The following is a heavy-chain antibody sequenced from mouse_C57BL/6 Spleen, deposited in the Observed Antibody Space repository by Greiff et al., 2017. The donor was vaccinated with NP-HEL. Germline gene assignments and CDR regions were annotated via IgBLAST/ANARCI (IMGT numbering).Heavy chain of an antibody. CDR3: ARRGDYYGSSSYYAMDY. J-gene: IGHJ4*01. V-gene: IGHV1-54*01. CDR1: GYAFTNYL. Sequence: VQLQESGAELVRPGTSVKVSCKASGYAFTNYLIEWVKQRPGQGLEWIGVINPGSGGTNYNEKFKGKATLTADKSSSTAYMQLSSLTSEDSAVYFCARRGDYYGSSSYYAMDYWGQGTSVTVSS. CDR2: INPGSGGT. D-gene: IGHD1-1*01.